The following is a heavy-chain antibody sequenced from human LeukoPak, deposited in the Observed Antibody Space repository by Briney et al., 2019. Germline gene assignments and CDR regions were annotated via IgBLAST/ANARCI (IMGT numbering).Heavy chain of an antibody. CDR3: AKDWNILTGRNCFDP. D-gene: IGHD3-9*01. CDR2: ISAYNGNT. CDR1: GYTFTSYG. J-gene: IGHJ5*02. Sequence: ASVKVSRKASGYTFTSYGISWVRQAPGQGLEWMGWISAYNGNTNYAQKLQGRVTMTTDTSTSTAYMELRSLRFDDTAIYYCAKDWNILTGRNCFDPWGQGTLVIVSS. V-gene: IGHV1-18*01.